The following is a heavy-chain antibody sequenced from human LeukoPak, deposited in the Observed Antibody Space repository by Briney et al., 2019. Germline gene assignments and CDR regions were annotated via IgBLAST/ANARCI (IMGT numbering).Heavy chain of an antibody. V-gene: IGHV4-34*01. D-gene: IGHD2-15*01. CDR1: GGSFSGYY. Sequence: SETLSLTCAVYGGSFSGYYWSWIRQPPGKGLEWMGEINHSGSTKYNPSPKSRVTISVDTSKNQFSLKLSSVTAAATAVYYCASRPYCSGGSCYGIIWGQGTLVTVSS. J-gene: IGHJ4*02. CDR3: ASRPYCSGGSCYGII. CDR2: INHSGST.